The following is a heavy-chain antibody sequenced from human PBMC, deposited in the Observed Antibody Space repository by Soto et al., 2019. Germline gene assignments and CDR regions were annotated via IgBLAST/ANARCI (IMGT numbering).Heavy chain of an antibody. V-gene: IGHV1-69*02. Sequence: GASVKVSCKVSGDALKELSMQWVRQAHGKGLEWMGRFIPNDGIANYAQKFQGRVTITADKSTSTAYMELSSLRSEDTAVYYCARGPSCSGGSCYETWFDPWGQGTLVTVSS. D-gene: IGHD2-15*01. CDR2: FIPNDGIA. CDR1: GDALKELS. CDR3: ARGPSCSGGSCYETWFDP. J-gene: IGHJ5*02.